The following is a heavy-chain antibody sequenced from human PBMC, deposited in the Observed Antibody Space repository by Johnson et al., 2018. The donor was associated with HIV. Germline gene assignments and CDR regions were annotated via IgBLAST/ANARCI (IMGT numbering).Heavy chain of an antibody. CDR2: IKEDGSDN. CDR3: ARGRTLITGTTFLFPVDI. V-gene: IGHV3-7*01. D-gene: IGHD1-7*01. CDR1: GFTFGSYA. J-gene: IGHJ3*02. Sequence: VQLVESGGGVVQPGRSLRLSCAASGFTFGSYAMSWVRQAPGKVLEWVATIKEDGSDNYYVDSVKGRFTISRDNAENSLYLQMNSLRAEDTAVYYCARGRTLITGTTFLFPVDIWGQGTMVTVSS.